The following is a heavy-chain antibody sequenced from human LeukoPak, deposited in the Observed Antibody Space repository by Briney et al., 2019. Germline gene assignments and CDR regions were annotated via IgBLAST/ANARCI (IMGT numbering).Heavy chain of an antibody. J-gene: IGHJ4*02. CDR2: INPSGGST. D-gene: IGHD1-1*01. V-gene: IGHV1-46*01. Sequence: ASVKVSCKASGYTFSNYYMHWVRQAPGQGLEWMGIINPSGGSTSYAQKFQGRVTMTRDSSTSTVYMELSSLRSEDTAVYYCARDRVIGSSQKPGTTGTTWVPLGFVYWGQGTLVTVSS. CDR3: ARDRVIGSSQKPGTTGTTWVPLGFVY. CDR1: GYTFSNYY.